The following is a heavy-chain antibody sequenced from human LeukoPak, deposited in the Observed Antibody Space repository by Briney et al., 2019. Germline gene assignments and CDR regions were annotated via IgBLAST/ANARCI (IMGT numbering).Heavy chain of an antibody. V-gene: IGHV3-13*01. CDR2: IGTAGET. CDR3: ARAAYSSTWYSRYFDL. CDR1: GFTFRSYD. J-gene: IGHJ2*01. Sequence: GGSLRLSCAASGFTFRSYDMHWVRQATGKVLEWVSGIGTAGETYYPGSVKGRFTISRENAKNSLYLQMNSLRAGDTAVYYCARAAYSSTWYSRYFDLWGRGTLVTVSS. D-gene: IGHD6-13*01.